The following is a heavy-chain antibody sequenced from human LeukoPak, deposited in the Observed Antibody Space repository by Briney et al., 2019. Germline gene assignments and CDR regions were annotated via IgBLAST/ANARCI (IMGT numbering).Heavy chain of an antibody. Sequence: GGSLRLSCAASGFTFSSYAMHWVRQAPGKGLEWVSSISSSSSYIYYADSVKGRFTISRDNAKNSLYLQMNSLRAEDTAVYYCARVSGYSYGLGIQAEDYWGQGTLVTVSS. CDR1: GFTFSSYA. CDR3: ARVSGYSYGLGIQAEDY. CDR2: ISSSSSYI. D-gene: IGHD5-18*01. J-gene: IGHJ4*02. V-gene: IGHV3-21*01.